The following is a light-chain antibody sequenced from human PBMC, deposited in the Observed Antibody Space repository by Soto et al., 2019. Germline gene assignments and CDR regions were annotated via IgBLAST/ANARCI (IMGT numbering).Light chain of an antibody. V-gene: IGKV3-15*01. Sequence: EIVMTQSPATLSVSPGERATLSCRASQSVSNNLAWYQQKPGQAPRLLIYGASTRATGNPASFSGSGSGTEFTLTISSLQSEDSALYYCQQYYNWLPLTFGGGTKVEIK. CDR1: QSVSNN. CDR2: GAS. CDR3: QQYYNWLPLT. J-gene: IGKJ4*01.